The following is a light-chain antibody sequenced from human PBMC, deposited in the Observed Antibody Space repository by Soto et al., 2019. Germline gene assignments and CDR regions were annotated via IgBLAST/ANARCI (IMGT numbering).Light chain of an antibody. J-gene: IGKJ1*01. CDR1: QSVNINY. CDR2: GTS. Sequence: EIVFTQSPGTLSLSPGERATLSCRASQSVNINYFAWYQQKSGQAPRLLIYGTSNRASGIPDRFSGSGSGTDFTLSISGLEPEDFAVYFCQQYANSRTFGQGTKVDIK. V-gene: IGKV3-20*01. CDR3: QQYANSRT.